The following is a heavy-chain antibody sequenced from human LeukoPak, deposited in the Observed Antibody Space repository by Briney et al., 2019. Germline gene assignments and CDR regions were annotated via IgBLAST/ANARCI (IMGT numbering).Heavy chain of an antibody. J-gene: IGHJ6*02. V-gene: IGHV5-51*01. CDR2: IYPGDSDT. D-gene: IGHD3-10*01. CDR3: ARHGMVRGETPDYYYGMDV. Sequence: LGESLKISCKGSGYSFTSYWIGWVRQMPGKGLEWMGIIYPGDSDTRYSPSFQGQVTISADKSISTAYLQWSSLKASDTAMYYCARHGMVRGETPDYYYGMDVWGQGTTVTVSS. CDR1: GYSFTSYW.